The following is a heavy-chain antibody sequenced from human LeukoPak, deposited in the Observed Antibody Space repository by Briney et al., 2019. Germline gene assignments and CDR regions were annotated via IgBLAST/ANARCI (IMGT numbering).Heavy chain of an antibody. CDR2: IGTAGEI. CDR3: ARAAYSSTWYSRYFDL. Sequence: GGSLRLSCAASGFTFRSYDMHWVRQATGKGLEWVSGIGTAGEIYYPGSVKGRFAISRENAKNSLYLQMNSLRAGDTAVYYCARAAYSSTWYSRYFDLWGRGTLVTVSS. V-gene: IGHV3-13*01. CDR1: GFTFRSYD. D-gene: IGHD6-13*01. J-gene: IGHJ2*01.